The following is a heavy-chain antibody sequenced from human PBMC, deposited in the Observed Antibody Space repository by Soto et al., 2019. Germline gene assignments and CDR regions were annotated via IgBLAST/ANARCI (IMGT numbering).Heavy chain of an antibody. V-gene: IGHV1-69*13. J-gene: IGHJ5*02. CDR2: IIPIFGTA. D-gene: IGHD6-13*01. CDR1: GGTFSSYA. Sequence: ASVKVSCKASGGTFSSYAISWVRQAPGQGLEWMGGIIPIFGTANYAQKFQGRVTITADESTSTAYMELSSLRSEDTAVYYCARGRIAAANDVSWFDPWGQGTLVTVSS. CDR3: ARGRIAAANDVSWFDP.